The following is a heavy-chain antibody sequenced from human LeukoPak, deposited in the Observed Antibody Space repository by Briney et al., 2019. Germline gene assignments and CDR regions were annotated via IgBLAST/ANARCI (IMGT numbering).Heavy chain of an antibody. Sequence: GGSLRLSCAASGFTFSSYSMNWVRQAPGKGLEWVSYISSSSSTIYYADSVKGRFTISRDNAKNSLYLQMNSLRAEDTAVYYCAREGETVTTWTYYYYYGMDVWGQGTTVTVSS. CDR1: GFTFSSYS. CDR3: AREGETVTTWTYYYYYGMDV. D-gene: IGHD4-17*01. V-gene: IGHV3-48*01. J-gene: IGHJ6*02. CDR2: ISSSSSTI.